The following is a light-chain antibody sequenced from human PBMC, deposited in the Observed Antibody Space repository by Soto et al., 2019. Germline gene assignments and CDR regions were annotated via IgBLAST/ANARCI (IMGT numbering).Light chain of an antibody. V-gene: IGKV3D-20*02. CDR1: HSVSTRY. J-gene: IGKJ1*01. CDR3: QQRSNWPKT. Sequence: ELVLTQSPGTLSLSPLERATMCCRVGHSVSTRYLAWYQQKPGQAPRLLIYSASSRATGIPDRFSGSGSGTDYTLTISRLEPEDFAVYYCQQRSNWPKTFGQGTKVDIK. CDR2: SAS.